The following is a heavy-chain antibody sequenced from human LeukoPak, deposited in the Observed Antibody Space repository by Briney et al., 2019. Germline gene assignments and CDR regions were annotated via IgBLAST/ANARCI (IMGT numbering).Heavy chain of an antibody. CDR1: GFTFGDYA. V-gene: IGHV3-49*03. J-gene: IGHJ4*02. Sequence: GGSLRLSCTASGFTFGDYAMSWFRQAPGKGLEWVGFIKSKAYGGTTEYAASVKGRFTISRDDSKSIAYLQMNSLKTEDAAVYYCCRVIDKAGELNFDYWGQGTLVTASS. CDR3: CRVIDKAGELNFDY. D-gene: IGHD3-10*01. CDR2: IKSKAYGGTT.